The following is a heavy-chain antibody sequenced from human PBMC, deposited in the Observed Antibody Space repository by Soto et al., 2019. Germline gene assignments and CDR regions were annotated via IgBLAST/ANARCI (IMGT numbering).Heavy chain of an antibody. CDR2: IIPIFGTA. V-gene: IGHV1-69*13. CDR1: GGTSSSYA. D-gene: IGHD3-3*01. Sequence: ASVKVSCKASGGTSSSYAISWVRQAPGQGLEWMGGIIPIFGTANYAQKFQGRVTITADESTSTAYMELSSLRSEDTAVYYCARDPGNDFWSGYSPYYYYYGMDVWGQGTTVTVSS. J-gene: IGHJ6*02. CDR3: ARDPGNDFWSGYSPYYYYYGMDV.